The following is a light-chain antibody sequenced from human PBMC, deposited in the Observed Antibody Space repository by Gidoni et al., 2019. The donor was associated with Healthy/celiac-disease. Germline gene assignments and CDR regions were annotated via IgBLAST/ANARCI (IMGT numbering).Light chain of an antibody. CDR1: QSISSC. CDR2: KAS. V-gene: IGKV1-5*03. Sequence: DIQMTHSPSTLSASVGDRVTITGRASQSISSCLAWYQQKPGKAPKLLIYKASSLEIGVPSRFSGSGSGTDFTLTISSLQPDDFATYYCQQYNSYSYTFGQGTKLEIK. J-gene: IGKJ2*01. CDR3: QQYNSYSYT.